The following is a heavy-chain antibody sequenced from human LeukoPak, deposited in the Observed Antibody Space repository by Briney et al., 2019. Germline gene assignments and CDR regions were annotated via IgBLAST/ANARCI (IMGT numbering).Heavy chain of an antibody. CDR2: ISWNSGGI. CDR3: AKDREQWLVQMGYFQH. CDR1: GFTFDDYA. V-gene: IGHV3-9*01. Sequence: GGSLRLSCAASGFTFDDYAMHWVRQAPGKGLEWVSGISWNSGGIGYADSVKGRFTISRDNAKNSLYLQMNSLRAEDTALYYCAKDREQWLVQMGYFQHWGQGTLVTVSS. D-gene: IGHD6-19*01. J-gene: IGHJ1*01.